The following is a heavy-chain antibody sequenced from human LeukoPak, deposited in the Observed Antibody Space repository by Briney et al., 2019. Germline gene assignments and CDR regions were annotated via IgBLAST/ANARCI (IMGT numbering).Heavy chain of an antibody. CDR1: GFTFSSYR. J-gene: IGHJ4*02. CDR3: ARDLQQWLGVPEY. Sequence: GGSLRLSCAASGFTFSSYRMNWVRQAPGKGLEWVSSISSGSGYIYYADSVKGRFTISRDNAKNSLYLQMNSLRAEDTAVYYCARDLQQWLGVPEYWGQGTLVTVSS. V-gene: IGHV3-21*01. D-gene: IGHD6-19*01. CDR2: ISSGSGYI.